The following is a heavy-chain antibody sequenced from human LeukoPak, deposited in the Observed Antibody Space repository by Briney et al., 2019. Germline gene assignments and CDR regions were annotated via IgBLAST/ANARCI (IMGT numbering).Heavy chain of an antibody. Sequence: PSETLSLTCAVYGVSFSGYYWSWIRQPPGKGLEWIGEINHSGSTNYNPSLKSRVTISVDTSKNQFSLKLSSVTAADTAVYYCARDWFGDLAPYWGQGTLVTVSS. CDR1: GVSFSGYY. CDR2: INHSGST. CDR3: ARDWFGDLAPY. D-gene: IGHD3-10*01. J-gene: IGHJ4*02. V-gene: IGHV4-34*01.